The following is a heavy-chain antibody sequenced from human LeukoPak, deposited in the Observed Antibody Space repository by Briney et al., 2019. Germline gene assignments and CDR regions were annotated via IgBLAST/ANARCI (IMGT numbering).Heavy chain of an antibody. V-gene: IGHV3-30*02. Sequence: PGGSLRLSCAASGFTFSSYGMHWVRQDPGKGLGGVAFIRYDGSNKYYADSVKGRFTISRDNSKNTLYLQMNSLRAEDTAVYYCAKDAGIAGDYFDYWGQGTLVTVSS. J-gene: IGHJ4*02. CDR1: GFTFSSYG. D-gene: IGHD6-13*01. CDR3: AKDAGIAGDYFDY. CDR2: IRYDGSNK.